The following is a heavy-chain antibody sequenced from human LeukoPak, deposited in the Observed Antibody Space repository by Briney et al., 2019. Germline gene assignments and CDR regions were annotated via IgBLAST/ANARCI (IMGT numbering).Heavy chain of an antibody. V-gene: IGHV3-21*01. CDR1: GFTFSSYS. CDR3: AWGYYGSGSYYNSPYYFDY. J-gene: IGHJ4*02. D-gene: IGHD3-10*01. CDR2: ISSSSSYI. Sequence: GSLRLSCAASGFTFSSYSMNWVRQAPGKGLEWVSSISSSSSYIYYADSVKGRFTISRDNAKNSLYLQMNSLRAEDTAVYYCAWGYYGSGSYYNSPYYFDYWGQGTLVTVSS.